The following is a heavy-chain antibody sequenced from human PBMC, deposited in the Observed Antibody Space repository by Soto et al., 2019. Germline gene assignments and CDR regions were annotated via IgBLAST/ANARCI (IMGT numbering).Heavy chain of an antibody. D-gene: IGHD3-22*01. J-gene: IGHJ4*02. CDR1: GGSISSGGYY. CDR3: ARSSPHSGYYAPCDY. Sequence: SETLSLTGTVSGGSISSGGYYWSWIRQHPGKGLEWIGYIYYSGSTYYNPSLKSRVNISVDRSKNQFSLKLSSVTAADTAVYYCARSSPHSGYYAPCDYWCQGTLVTVSS. CDR2: IYYSGST. V-gene: IGHV4-31*03.